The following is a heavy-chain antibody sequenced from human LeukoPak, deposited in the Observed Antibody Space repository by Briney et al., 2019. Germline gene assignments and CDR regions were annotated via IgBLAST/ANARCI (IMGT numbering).Heavy chain of an antibody. V-gene: IGHV3-30*02. CDR1: GFTFSSYG. J-gene: IGHJ6*03. D-gene: IGHD3-10*01. CDR3: AKDFWHDSGSYLIYYYYYMDV. Sequence: GGSLRLSCAASGFTFSSYGMHWVRQAPGKGLEWVAFIRYDGSNKYYADSVKGRFTISRDNSKNTLYLQMNSLRAEDTAVYYCAKDFWHDSGSYLIYYYYYMDVWGKGTTVTISS. CDR2: IRYDGSNK.